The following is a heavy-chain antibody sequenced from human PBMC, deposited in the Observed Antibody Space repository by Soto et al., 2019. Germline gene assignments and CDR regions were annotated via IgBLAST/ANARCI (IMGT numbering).Heavy chain of an antibody. V-gene: IGHV4-34*01. Sequence: SETLSLTCAVYGGSFSGYYWSWIRQPPGKGLEWIGEINHSGSTNYNPSLKSRVTISVDTSKNQFSLKLSSVTAADTAVYYCARAPSPGIPLAYGGKGTLVTVPS. CDR3: ARAPSPGIPLAY. J-gene: IGHJ4*02. CDR1: GGSFSGYY. CDR2: INHSGST. D-gene: IGHD5-18*01.